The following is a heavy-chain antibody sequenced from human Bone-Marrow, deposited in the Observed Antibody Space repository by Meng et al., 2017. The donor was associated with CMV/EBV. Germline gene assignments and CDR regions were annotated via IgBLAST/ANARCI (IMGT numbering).Heavy chain of an antibody. CDR1: GFTFSSYA. CDR2: ISGSGGST. CDR3: AKSPLRFLEWLSSFAY. J-gene: IGHJ4*01. V-gene: IGHV3-23*01. Sequence: GESLKISCAASGFTFSSYAMSWVRQAPGKGLEWVSAISGSGGSTYYADSVKGRFTISRDNSKNTLYLQMNSLRAEDTAVYYCAKSPLRFLEWLSSFAYWGHGHRV. D-gene: IGHD3-3*01.